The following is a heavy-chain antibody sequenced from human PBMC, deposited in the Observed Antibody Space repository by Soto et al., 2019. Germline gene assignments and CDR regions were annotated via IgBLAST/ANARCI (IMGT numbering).Heavy chain of an antibody. D-gene: IGHD1-7*01. CDR1: GFSFSSYA. CDR2: IRGRGGTT. CDR3: AKVIVEGELLDAFDS. V-gene: IGHV3-23*01. Sequence: EVQLLESGGGLVQPGGSLRLSCAASGFSFSSYAMGWVRQAPGKGLEGVSGIRGRGGTTYYADSVKGRFTISRDNSKNTLFLQMDSLRAEDTAIYYCAKVIVEGELLDAFDSWGEGTLGTVSS. J-gene: IGHJ4*02.